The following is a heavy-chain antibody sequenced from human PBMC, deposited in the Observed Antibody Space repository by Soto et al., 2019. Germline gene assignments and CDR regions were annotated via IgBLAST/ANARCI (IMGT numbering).Heavy chain of an antibody. CDR3: ARGHGPYYDFWSGYRQSGNWFDP. CDR1: GGSFSGYY. CDR2: INHSGST. J-gene: IGHJ5*02. V-gene: IGHV4-34*01. D-gene: IGHD3-3*01. Sequence: PAETLSLTVAAYGGSFSGYYWSWIPQPPGKGREWMGEINHSGSTNYNPSLKSRVTISVDTSKNQFSLKLSSVTAADTAVYYCARGHGPYYDFWSGYRQSGNWFDPWGQGTLVTVSS.